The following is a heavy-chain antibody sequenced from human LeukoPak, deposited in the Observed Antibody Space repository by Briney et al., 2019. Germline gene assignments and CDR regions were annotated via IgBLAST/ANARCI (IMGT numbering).Heavy chain of an antibody. CDR2: ISGGGAVT. Sequence: GGSLRLSCAAYGFTFSSYAMSWVRQAPGKGLEWVSSISGGGAVTYYADSVKGRFTISRDNSKNTVYLQMNSLRAEDTAVYYCAKEPRVATIEIFDYWGQGTLVTVSS. V-gene: IGHV3-23*01. J-gene: IGHJ4*02. CDR3: AKEPRVATIEIFDY. CDR1: GFTFSSYA. D-gene: IGHD5-12*01.